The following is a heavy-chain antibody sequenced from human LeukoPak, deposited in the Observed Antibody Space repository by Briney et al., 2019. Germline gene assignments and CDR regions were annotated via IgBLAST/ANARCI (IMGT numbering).Heavy chain of an antibody. J-gene: IGHJ4*02. V-gene: IGHV3-66*02. Sequence: GGSLRLSCAASGFTVSSNNMNWVRQAPGKRLEWVSAMYSGDTTYYADSVKGRFTISRDNSKNTLYLQMNSLTPGDTAVYYCAGEERYTSGSFDYWGQGTLVTVSP. CDR2: MYSGDTT. CDR3: AGEERYTSGSFDY. CDR1: GFTVSSNN. D-gene: IGHD6-19*01.